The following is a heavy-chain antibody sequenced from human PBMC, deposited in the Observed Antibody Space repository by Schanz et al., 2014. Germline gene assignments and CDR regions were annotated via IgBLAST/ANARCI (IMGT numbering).Heavy chain of an antibody. Sequence: QVQLVQSGAEVKKPGASVKVSCKASGYTFTTYYIHWVRQAPGQGLEWMGKINPSSSTTRIAQNFQSRLTVTRDTSTSTVNMELSSLRAEDTADYYCARGGFFDSTSFDSWGQGTLVTVSS. V-gene: IGHV1-46*03. J-gene: IGHJ4*02. CDR2: INPSSSTT. CDR3: ARGGFFDSTSFDS. CDR1: GYTFTTYY. D-gene: IGHD2-2*01.